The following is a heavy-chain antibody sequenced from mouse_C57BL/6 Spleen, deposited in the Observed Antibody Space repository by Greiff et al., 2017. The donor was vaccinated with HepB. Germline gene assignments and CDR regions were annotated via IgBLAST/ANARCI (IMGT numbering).Heavy chain of an antibody. V-gene: IGHV1-72*01. CDR3: ARSPRITTVVNWYFDV. D-gene: IGHD1-1*01. CDR1: GYTFTSYW. CDR2: IDPNSGGT. Sequence: VQLQQPGAELVKPGASVKLSCKASGYTFTSYWMHWVKQRPGRGLEWIGRIDPNSGGTKYNEKFKSKATLTVDKPSSTAYMQLCSLTSEDSAVYYCARSPRITTVVNWYFDVWGTGTTVTVSS. J-gene: IGHJ1*03.